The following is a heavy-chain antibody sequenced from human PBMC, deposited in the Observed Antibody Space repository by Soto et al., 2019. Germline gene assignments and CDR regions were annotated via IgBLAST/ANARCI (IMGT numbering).Heavy chain of an antibody. J-gene: IGHJ4*02. CDR1: GGSFSGYY. CDR3: ARPFGRWSEYSSSSHYFDY. Sequence: NPSETLSLACAVYGGSFSGYYWSWIRQPPGKGLEWIGEINHSGSTNYNPSLKSRVTISVDTSKNQFSLKLSSVTAADTAVYYCARPFGRWSEYSSSSHYFDYWGQGTRVTVS. V-gene: IGHV4-34*01. CDR2: INHSGST. D-gene: IGHD6-6*01.